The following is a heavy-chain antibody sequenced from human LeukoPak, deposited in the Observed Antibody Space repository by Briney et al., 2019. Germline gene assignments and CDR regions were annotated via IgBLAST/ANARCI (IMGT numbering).Heavy chain of an antibody. CDR1: GYTFSNYG. D-gene: IGHD3-10*01. Sequence: GASVKVSCKASGYTFSNYGISWVRQAPGQGLEWMGLISAYNGNTNYAQKFQGRVTMTTDTSTSTAYMELRSLRSDDTAVFYCARCGSGSHPADPYYYYMDLWGKGTTVTISS. CDR2: ISAYNGNT. CDR3: ARCGSGSHPADPYYYYMDL. J-gene: IGHJ6*03. V-gene: IGHV1-18*01.